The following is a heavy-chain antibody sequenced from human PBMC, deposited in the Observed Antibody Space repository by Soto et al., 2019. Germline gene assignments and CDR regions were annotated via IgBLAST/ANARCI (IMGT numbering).Heavy chain of an antibody. Sequence: QVQLVESGGGVVQPGGSLRLSCAASGFTFISYSMHWARQAPGKGLEWVAVISYDGHNEYYVDSVKGRFTISRDNSKNTVSLQMNSLRAEDTAVYFCAKDRTGVAARRRSYQYSGMDVWGQGTTVTVSS. CDR1: GFTFISYS. V-gene: IGHV3-30*18. CDR3: AKDRTGVAARRRSYQYSGMDV. D-gene: IGHD6-6*01. J-gene: IGHJ6*02. CDR2: ISYDGHNE.